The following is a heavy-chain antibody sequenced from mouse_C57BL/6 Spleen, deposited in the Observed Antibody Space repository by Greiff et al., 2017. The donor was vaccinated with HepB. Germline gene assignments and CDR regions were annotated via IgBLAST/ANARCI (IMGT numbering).Heavy chain of an antibody. V-gene: IGHV1-69*01. CDR2: IDPSDSYT. D-gene: IGHD2-4*01. CDR3: ARGYYDAYYYAMDY. CDR1: GYTFTSYW. J-gene: IGHJ4*01. Sequence: VQLQESGAELVMPGASVKLSCKASGYTFTSYWMHWVKQRPGQGLEWIGEIDPSDSYTNYNQKFKGKSTLTVDKSSSTAYMQLSSLTSEDSAVYYCARGYYDAYYYAMDYWGQGTSVTVSS.